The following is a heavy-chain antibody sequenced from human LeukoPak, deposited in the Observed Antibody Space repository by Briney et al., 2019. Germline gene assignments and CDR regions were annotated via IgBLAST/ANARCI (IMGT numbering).Heavy chain of an antibody. CDR3: ARDIVVVVAATNWFDP. D-gene: IGHD2-15*01. CDR1: GYTFTSYG. Sequence: ASVNVSCKASGYTFTSYGISWGRQAPGQGLECMLCISAYNGNTNYAQKLRGRVTITTNRSTSQAYMELRSLRSDDTAVYYCARDIVVVVAATNWFDPWGQGTLVTVSS. J-gene: IGHJ5*02. CDR2: ISAYNGNT. V-gene: IGHV1-18*01.